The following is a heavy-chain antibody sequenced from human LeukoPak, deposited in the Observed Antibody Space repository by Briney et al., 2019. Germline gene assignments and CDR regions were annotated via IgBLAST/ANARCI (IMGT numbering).Heavy chain of an antibody. J-gene: IGHJ6*03. V-gene: IGHV3-30*04. Sequence: PGGSLRLSCAASGFTFSSYAMHWVRQAPGKGLEWVAVISYDGSNKYYADSVKGRFTISRDNSKNTLYLQMNSLRAEDTAVYYCAKIGYGSGSPYYYYYMDVWGKGATVTISS. CDR3: AKIGYGSGSPYYYYYMDV. CDR2: ISYDGSNK. CDR1: GFTFSSYA. D-gene: IGHD3-10*01.